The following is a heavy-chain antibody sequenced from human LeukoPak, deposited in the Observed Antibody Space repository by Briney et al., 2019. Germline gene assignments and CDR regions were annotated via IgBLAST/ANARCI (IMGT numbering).Heavy chain of an antibody. CDR2: IGYDGSNK. D-gene: IGHD5-24*01. Sequence: GGSLRLSCVASGFTFSSYGMHRVRQAPGKGLEWVAFIGYDGSNKYHRDSVKGRFTISRDNSKNTLYLQMNSLRAEDTAVYYCAKDGYNYYIDYWGQGTLVTVSS. CDR1: GFTFSSYG. J-gene: IGHJ4*02. CDR3: AKDGYNYYIDY. V-gene: IGHV3-30*02.